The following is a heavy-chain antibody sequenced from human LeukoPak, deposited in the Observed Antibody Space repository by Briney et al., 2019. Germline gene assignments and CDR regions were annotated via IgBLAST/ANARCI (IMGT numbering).Heavy chain of an antibody. D-gene: IGHD4-17*01. V-gene: IGHV3-23*01. J-gene: IGHJ4*02. CDR3: AKGGGFGDYGSYYFDY. CDR2: ISGRDHTT. Sequence: GGSLRLSCAAFGFTFRNHAMNWVRQPPGKGLEWVSTISGRDHTTYYADPAKGRFTISRDNSKNTLYLQMNSLRAEDTAVYYCAKGGGFGDYGSYYFDYWGQGTLVTVSS. CDR1: GFTFRNHA.